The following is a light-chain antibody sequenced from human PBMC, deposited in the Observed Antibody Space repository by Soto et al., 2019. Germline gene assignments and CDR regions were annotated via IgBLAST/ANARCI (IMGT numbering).Light chain of an antibody. J-gene: IGKJ1*01. CDR1: QSVSSSY. CDR3: LQDYNYPRT. Sequence: EIVLTQSPGTMSLSPGERANLSCRASQSVSSSYLAWYQQKPGQAPRLLIYGASSRATGIPDRFSGSGSGTEFTLTISSLQPEDFATYYCLQDYNYPRTFGQGTKVDIK. CDR2: GAS. V-gene: IGKV3-20*01.